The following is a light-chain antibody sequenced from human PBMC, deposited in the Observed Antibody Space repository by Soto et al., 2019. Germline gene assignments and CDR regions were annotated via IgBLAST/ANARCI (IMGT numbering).Light chain of an antibody. CDR1: SSDVGGYSY. CDR2: DVS. CDR3: CSFAGSYTLYV. V-gene: IGLV2-11*01. Sequence: QSALTQPRSVSGSPGQSVTISCTGTSSDVGGYSYVSWFQQHPGKAPKLMIYDVSKRPSGVPDRFSGSKSGNTASLTISGLQAEEEADYYCCSFAGSYTLYVFGTGTKVTVL. J-gene: IGLJ1*01.